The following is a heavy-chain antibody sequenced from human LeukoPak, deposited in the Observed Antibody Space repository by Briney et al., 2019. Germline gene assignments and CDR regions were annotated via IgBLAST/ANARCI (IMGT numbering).Heavy chain of an antibody. V-gene: IGHV3-7*03. CDR3: ARDYGWSFAN. J-gene: IGHJ4*02. CDR1: GFIFSSHW. Sequence: GGSLRLSCTSSGFIFSSHWMNWVRQAPGKGPEWVANIKYDRSEQYYVDSVKGRFSISRDNTKNLLYLQMNSLRVEDTAVYYCARDYGWSFANWGQGTLVTVSS. D-gene: IGHD3-10*01. CDR2: IKYDRSEQ.